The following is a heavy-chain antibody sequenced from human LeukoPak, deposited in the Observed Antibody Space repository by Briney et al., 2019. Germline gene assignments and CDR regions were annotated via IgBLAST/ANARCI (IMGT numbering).Heavy chain of an antibody. CDR1: GFTFSSYS. D-gene: IGHD7-27*01. CDR3: ARDLVGLGLTGEADGDSFDI. CDR2: ISSSSSYI. J-gene: IGHJ3*02. V-gene: IGHV3-21*01. Sequence: GGSLRLSCAASGFTFSSYSMNWVRQAPGKGLEWVSSISSSSSYIYYADSVKGRFTISRDNAKNSLYLQMNSLRAEDTAVYYCARDLVGLGLTGEADGDSFDIWGQGTMVTVSS.